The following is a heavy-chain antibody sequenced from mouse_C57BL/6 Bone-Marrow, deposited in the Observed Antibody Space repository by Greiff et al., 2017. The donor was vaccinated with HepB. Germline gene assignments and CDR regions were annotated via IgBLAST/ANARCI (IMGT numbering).Heavy chain of an antibody. Sequence: EVQLVESGPGLVKPSQSLSLTCSVTGYSITSGYYWNWIRQFPGNKLEWLGYISYDGSNNYNPSLKNRISITRDTSKNQFFLKLNSVTTEDTATYYCARSSPNYYGTAWFAYWGQGTLVTVSA. J-gene: IGHJ3*01. D-gene: IGHD1-1*01. CDR1: GYSITSGYY. CDR3: ARSSPNYYGTAWFAY. V-gene: IGHV3-6*01. CDR2: ISYDGSN.